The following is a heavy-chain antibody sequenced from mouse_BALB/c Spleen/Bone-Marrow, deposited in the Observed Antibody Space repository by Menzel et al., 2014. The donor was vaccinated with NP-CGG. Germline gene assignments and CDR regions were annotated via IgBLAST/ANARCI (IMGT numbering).Heavy chain of an antibody. D-gene: IGHD4-1*01. J-gene: IGHJ2*01. V-gene: IGHV5-17*02. Sequence: EVKLVESGGGLVQPGGSRKLPCAASGFTFSSFGMHWVRQAPEKGLEWVAYISSGSSTIFYADTVKGRFTVSRDNPKNTLFLQMTSLRSEDTAMYFCTRGGNWDDFDSWGQGTTLTVSS. CDR1: GFTFSSFG. CDR3: TRGGNWDDFDS. CDR2: ISSGSSTI.